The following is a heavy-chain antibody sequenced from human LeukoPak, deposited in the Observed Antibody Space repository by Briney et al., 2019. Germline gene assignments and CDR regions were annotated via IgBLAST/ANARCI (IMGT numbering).Heavy chain of an antibody. V-gene: IGHV4-61*02. CDR1: GGSISSSSYY. CDR3: ARELGMIAAAPFDY. Sequence: SETLSLTCTVSGGSISSSSYYWGWIRQPPGKGLEWIGRIYTSGSTNYNPSLKSRVTISVDTSKNQFSLKLSSVTAADTAVYYCARELGMIAAAPFDYWGQGTLVTVSS. CDR2: IYTSGST. D-gene: IGHD6-13*01. J-gene: IGHJ4*02.